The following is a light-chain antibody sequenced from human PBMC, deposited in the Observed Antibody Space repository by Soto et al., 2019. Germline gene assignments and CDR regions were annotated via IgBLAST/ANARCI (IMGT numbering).Light chain of an antibody. CDR3: QQYNAYPYT. Sequence: DIQMTQSPSTLSASVGDRVTITCRASQSVSNWLAWYQQKPGKAPKLMIYDASSLQTGVPSRLIGSGSGTEFTLTISSLQPDDFATYYCQQYNAYPYTFGQGTKVDI. CDR1: QSVSNW. V-gene: IGKV1-5*01. CDR2: DAS. J-gene: IGKJ2*01.